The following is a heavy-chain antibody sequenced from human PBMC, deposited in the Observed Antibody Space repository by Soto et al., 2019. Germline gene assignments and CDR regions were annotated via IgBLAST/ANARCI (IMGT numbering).Heavy chain of an antibody. J-gene: IGHJ6*01. CDR1: GGTFSSYA. CDR3: ARGASGYDDNYYYYYGMDV. CDR2: IIPIFGTA. Sequence: GASVKVSCKASGGTFSSYAISWVRQAPGQGLEWMGGIIPIFGTANYAQKFQGRVTITADKSTSTAYMELSSLRSEDTAVYYCARGASGYDDNYYYYYGMDVWGQGTTVTVS. D-gene: IGHD5-12*01. V-gene: IGHV1-69*06.